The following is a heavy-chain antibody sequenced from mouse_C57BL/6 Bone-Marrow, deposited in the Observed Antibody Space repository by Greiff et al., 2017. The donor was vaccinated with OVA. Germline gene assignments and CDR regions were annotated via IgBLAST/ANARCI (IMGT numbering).Heavy chain of an antibody. D-gene: IGHD2-14*01. J-gene: IGHJ3*01. CDR1: GFTFSSYT. V-gene: IGHV5-9*01. CDR3: ARLNYRAY. Sequence: EVKVEESGGGLVKPGGSLKLSCAASGFTFSSYTMSWVRQTPEKRLEWVATISGGGGNTYYPDSVKGRFTISRDNAKNTLYLQMSSLRSEDTALFYCARLNYRAYWGQGTLVTVSA. CDR2: ISGGGGNT.